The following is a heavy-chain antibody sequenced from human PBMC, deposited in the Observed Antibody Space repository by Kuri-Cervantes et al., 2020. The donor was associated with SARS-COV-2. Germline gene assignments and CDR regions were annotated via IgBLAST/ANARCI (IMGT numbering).Heavy chain of an antibody. D-gene: IGHD5-18*01. Sequence: GSLRLSCAFYGESFSGYYWNWIRQTPGKGLEWIGEVNHRGSTNYNPSLKGRVTISVDTSKNQISLKMSSVTAADTAVYFCARDYSNYFDYWGQGTLVTVSS. CDR1: GESFSGYY. CDR3: ARDYSNYFDY. V-gene: IGHV4-34*01. CDR2: VNHRGST. J-gene: IGHJ4*02.